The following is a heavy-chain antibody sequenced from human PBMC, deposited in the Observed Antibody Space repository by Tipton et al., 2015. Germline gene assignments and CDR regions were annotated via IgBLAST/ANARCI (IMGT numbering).Heavy chain of an antibody. D-gene: IGHD5-12*01. CDR2: ITWNSDNV. V-gene: IGHV3-9*01. Sequence: SLRLSCAASGFTFDDYAMHWVRQTPGKGLEWVSGITWNSDNVGYAASVKGRFTISRDNAKNSLYLQMNTLRVEDTAFYYCAKDIRGGYDFAFDIWSKGTMVTVSS. CDR3: AKDIRGGYDFAFDI. J-gene: IGHJ3*02. CDR1: GFTFDDYA.